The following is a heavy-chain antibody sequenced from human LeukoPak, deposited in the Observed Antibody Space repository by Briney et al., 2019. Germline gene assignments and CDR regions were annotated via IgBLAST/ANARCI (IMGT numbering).Heavy chain of an antibody. CDR2: INHSGST. CDR1: GGSFSGYY. Sequence: SETLSLTCAVYGGSFSGYYWSWIRQPPGKGLEWIGEINHSGSTNHNPSLKSRVTISVDTSKNQFSLELSSVATADTAVLYCARHAYPYGSGPYYFDYWSQGTLVTVSS. D-gene: IGHD3-10*01. CDR3: ARHAYPYGSGPYYFDY. V-gene: IGHV4-34*01. J-gene: IGHJ4*02.